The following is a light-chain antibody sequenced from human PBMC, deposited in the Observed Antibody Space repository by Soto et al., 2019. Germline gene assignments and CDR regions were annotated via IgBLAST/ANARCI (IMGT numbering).Light chain of an antibody. J-gene: IGLJ2*01. CDR1: YSDVGTYNY. CDR2: EVS. V-gene: IGLV2-14*01. Sequence: QSALTQPASVSGSPGQSITISCTGSYSDVGTYNYVSWYQQHPGTAPKLMIHEVSDRPSGVSNRFSGSKSGNTASLTISGLQADDEADYYCCSYAGGYTHAVFGGGTKLTVL. CDR3: CSYAGGYTHAV.